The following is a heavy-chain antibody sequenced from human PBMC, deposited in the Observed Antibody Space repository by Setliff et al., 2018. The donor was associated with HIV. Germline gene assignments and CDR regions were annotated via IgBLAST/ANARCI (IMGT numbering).Heavy chain of an antibody. CDR2: INPETGDP. J-gene: IGHJ4*01. Sequence: ASVKVSCKASGYIFTDYYLHWVRLAPGQGPEWVGWINPETGDPNYAQKFRGRVLMTRDTSITTAFLHVAKLTSDDTAIYYCATGIPSDLDYWGQGTLVTV. D-gene: IGHD2-21*01. CDR1: GYIFTDYY. V-gene: IGHV1-2*02. CDR3: ATGIPSDLDY.